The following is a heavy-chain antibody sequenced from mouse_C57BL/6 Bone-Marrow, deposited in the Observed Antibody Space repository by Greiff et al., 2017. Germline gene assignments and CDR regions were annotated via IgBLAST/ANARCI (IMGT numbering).Heavy chain of an antibody. J-gene: IGHJ4*01. CDR2: IFPGSGST. CDR1: GYTFTGYW. V-gene: IGHV1-9*01. D-gene: IGHD2-1*01. Sequence: LQLQQSGAELMKPGASVKLSCKATGYTFTGYWIEWVKQRPGHGLELIGEIFPGSGSTNYNEKFKGKATFTTATSSNTAYMQLSSLTTEDSAIYYCASSRNYGAMDYWGQGTSVTVSS. CDR3: ASSRNYGAMDY.